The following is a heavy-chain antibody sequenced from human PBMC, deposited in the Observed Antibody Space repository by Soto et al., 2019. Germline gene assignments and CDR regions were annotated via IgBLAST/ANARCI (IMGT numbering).Heavy chain of an antibody. CDR1: GYSFAGYW. CDR2: IDPSDSQT. Sequence: PGESLKISCKGSGYSFAGYWITWVRQKPGKGLEWMGRIDPSDSQTYYSPSFRGHVTISADKSISTAYLQWSSLKASDTAMYYCARTLVFSCSSTSCYTGDYYYYGMDVWGQGTTVTVSS. V-gene: IGHV5-10-1*01. CDR3: ARTLVFSCSSTSCYTGDYYYYGMDV. J-gene: IGHJ6*02. D-gene: IGHD2-2*02.